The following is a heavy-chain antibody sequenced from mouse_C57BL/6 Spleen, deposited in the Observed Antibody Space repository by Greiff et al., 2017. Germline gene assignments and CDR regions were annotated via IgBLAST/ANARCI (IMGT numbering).Heavy chain of an antibody. Sequence: QVQLQQPGAELVKPGASVKLSCKASGYTFTSYWMQWVKQRPGQGLEWIGEIDPSDSYTNYNQKFKGKATLTVDTSSSTAYMQLSSLTSEDSAVYYCARSPITTVASWHFEVWGTGTTVTVSS. CDR3: ARSPITTVASWHFEV. J-gene: IGHJ1*03. V-gene: IGHV1-50*01. D-gene: IGHD1-1*01. CDR2: IDPSDSYT. CDR1: GYTFTSYW.